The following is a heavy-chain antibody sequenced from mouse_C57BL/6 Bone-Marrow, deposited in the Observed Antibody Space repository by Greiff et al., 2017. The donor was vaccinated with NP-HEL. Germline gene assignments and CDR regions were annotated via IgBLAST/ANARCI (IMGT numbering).Heavy chain of an antibody. D-gene: IGHD1-1*01. Sequence: VQLQQSGAELVRPGASVTLSCKASGYTFTDYEMHWVKQTPVHGLEWIGAIDPETGGTAYNQKFKGKAILTADNSSSTAYMELRSLTSEDSAVYYCTTYYYGSSYEEYFDYWGQGTTLTVSS. J-gene: IGHJ2*01. CDR2: IDPETGGT. CDR1: GYTFTDYE. V-gene: IGHV1-15*01. CDR3: TTYYYGSSYEEYFDY.